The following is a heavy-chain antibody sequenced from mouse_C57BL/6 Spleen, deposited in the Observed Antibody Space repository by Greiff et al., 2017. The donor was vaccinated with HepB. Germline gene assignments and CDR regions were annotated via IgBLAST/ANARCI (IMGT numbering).Heavy chain of an antibody. V-gene: IGHV1-55*01. CDR2: IYPGSGST. J-gene: IGHJ2*01. CDR1: GHTFTSYW. CDR3: AREAPYYGSSYGDY. Sequence: QVQLQQPGAELVKPGASVKMSCKASGHTFTSYWITWVKQRPGQGLEWIGDIYPGSGSTNYNEKFKSKATLTVDTSSSTAYRQLSSLTSEESAVYYWAREAPYYGSSYGDYWGQGTTLTVSS. D-gene: IGHD1-1*01.